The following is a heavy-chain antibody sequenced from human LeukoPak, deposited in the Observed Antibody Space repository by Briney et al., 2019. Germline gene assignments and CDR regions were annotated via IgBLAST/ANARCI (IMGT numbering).Heavy chain of an antibody. CDR3: AKAFREFGSSSSYSSFDT. Sequence: GGSLRLSCAASGFTFSSFALSWVRQAPGKGLEWVSGVSYTRVATYYADSVKGRFTISRDDSQNILYLQMNGLRAEDTAVYFCAKAFREFGSSSSYSSFDTWGQGTMVTISS. V-gene: IGHV3-23*01. CDR1: GFTFSSFA. D-gene: IGHD5-18*01. J-gene: IGHJ3*02. CDR2: VSYTRVAT.